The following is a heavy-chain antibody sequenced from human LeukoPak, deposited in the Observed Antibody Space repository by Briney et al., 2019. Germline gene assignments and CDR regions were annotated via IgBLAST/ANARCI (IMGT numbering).Heavy chain of an antibody. Sequence: GESLKTSCKGAGYGFTSYWIGWGRPMPGKGGEGRGIIFPGASHTSYSPSFQSQVTISPDNSISTPYLQWTSLKASDTAMYYCARAGGGVIAKEFDYWGQGTLVTVSS. CDR1: GYGFTSYW. CDR3: ARAGGGVIAKEFDY. D-gene: IGHD3-16*02. CDR2: IFPGASHT. J-gene: IGHJ4*02. V-gene: IGHV5-51*01.